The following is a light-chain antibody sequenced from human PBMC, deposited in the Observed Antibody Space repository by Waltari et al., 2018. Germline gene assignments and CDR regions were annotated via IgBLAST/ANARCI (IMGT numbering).Light chain of an antibody. CDR3: QVWHSSTEQ. CDR1: YIDSKH. V-gene: IGLV3-21*04. J-gene: IGLJ2*01. CDR2: NDK. Sequence: SYVLTQPPSVSVAPGKTARITCGGDYIDSKHVHWYQQRPGQAPVLVIYNDKNRPSGSPEGVDGDNSGNTASLTITRVEAGDEADYFCQVWHSSTEQFGGGTKLTVL.